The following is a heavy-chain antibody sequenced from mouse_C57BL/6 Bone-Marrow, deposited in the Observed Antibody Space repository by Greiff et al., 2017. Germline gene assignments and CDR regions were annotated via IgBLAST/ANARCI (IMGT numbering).Heavy chain of an antibody. Sequence: VKLQQSGAELVKPGASVKMSCKASGYTFTSYWITWVKQRPGQGLEWIGDIYPGSGSTNYNEKFKSKATLTVDTSSSTAYMQLSSLTSEDSAVYYCARWFYDYALDYWGQGTTLTVSS. CDR3: ARWFYDYALDY. CDR2: IYPGSGST. J-gene: IGHJ2*01. V-gene: IGHV1-55*01. D-gene: IGHD2-4*01. CDR1: GYTFTSYW.